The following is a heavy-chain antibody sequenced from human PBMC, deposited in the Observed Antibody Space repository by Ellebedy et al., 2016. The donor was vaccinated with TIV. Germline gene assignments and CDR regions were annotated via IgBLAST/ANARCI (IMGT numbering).Heavy chain of an antibody. CDR1: GFSLNTRGMG. CDR3: AHRGTWFNPNSVMYHYHGMDV. CDR2: IYWDDDK. J-gene: IGHJ6*01. Sequence: SGPTLVKPTQTLTLICTFSGFSLNTRGMGVGWIRQPPGKALEWLALIYWDDDKRYSPSLKSRLTITKDTSKNQVVLTMTNMDPVDTATYYCAHRGTWFNPNSVMYHYHGMDVWGPGTTVTVSS. V-gene: IGHV2-5*02. D-gene: IGHD2-8*02.